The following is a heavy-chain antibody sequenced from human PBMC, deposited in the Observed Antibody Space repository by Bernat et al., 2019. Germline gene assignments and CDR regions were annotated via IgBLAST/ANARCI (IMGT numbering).Heavy chain of an antibody. J-gene: IGHJ4*02. Sequence: QVQLVESGGGVVQPGRSLRLSCAASGFTFSTYGMHWVRQAPGKGLEWVAVISYDGSNKYYADSVKGRFTISRDNSKNTLFLQMNSLRAEDTAVYYCTKGLNHYYDSSCYMYYFDYWGQGALVTVSS. V-gene: IGHV3-30*18. CDR3: TKGLNHYYDSSCYMYYFDY. CDR1: GFTFSTYG. D-gene: IGHD3-22*01. CDR2: ISYDGSNK.